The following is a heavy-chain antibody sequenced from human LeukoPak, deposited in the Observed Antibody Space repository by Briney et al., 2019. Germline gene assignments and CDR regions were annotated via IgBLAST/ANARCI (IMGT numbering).Heavy chain of an antibody. V-gene: IGHV3-30-3*01. J-gene: IGHJ5*02. D-gene: IGHD5-24*01. CDR3: ARGVGYTLVS. CDR1: GLTFRTSA. CDR2: VSFDGSNE. Sequence: GGSLRLSCADSGLTFRTSAMHWVRQAPGKGLEWVAVVSFDGSNENYADSVRGRFTISRDNSKNTLNLQMSGLRREDTAMYYCARGVGYTLVSWGQGTLVTVSS.